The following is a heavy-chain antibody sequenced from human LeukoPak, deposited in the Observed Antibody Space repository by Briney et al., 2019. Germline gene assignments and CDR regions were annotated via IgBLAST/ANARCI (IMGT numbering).Heavy chain of an antibody. Sequence: PGGSLRLSCAGSGFGLGGYNMYWIRQAPGKGLEWVTLISFNGNDKKYADSVKGRFTVSRDKSSNTVFLQMNSLRPEDTVLYYCARVYGSEIDYWGQGTQVIVSS. CDR3: ARVYGSEIDY. CDR2: ISFNGNDK. CDR1: GFGLGGYN. D-gene: IGHD3-10*01. V-gene: IGHV3-30*04. J-gene: IGHJ4*02.